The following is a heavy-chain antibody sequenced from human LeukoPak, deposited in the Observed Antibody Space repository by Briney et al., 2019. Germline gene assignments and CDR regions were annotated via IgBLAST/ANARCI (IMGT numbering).Heavy chain of an antibody. D-gene: IGHD4-17*01. Sequence: GASVKVSCKASGYTFTGYYMHWVRQAPGQGLEWMGWINPNSGGTNYAQKFQGRVTMTRDTSISAAYMELSSLRSDDTAVYYCAKNRAGDYADYWGQGTLVTVSS. V-gene: IGHV1-2*02. CDR3: AKNRAGDYADY. CDR1: GYTFTGYY. CDR2: INPNSGGT. J-gene: IGHJ4*02.